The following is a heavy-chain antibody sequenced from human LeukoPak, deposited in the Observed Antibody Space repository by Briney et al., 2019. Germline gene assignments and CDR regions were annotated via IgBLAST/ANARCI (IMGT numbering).Heavy chain of an antibody. CDR1: GFNFNDYT. V-gene: IGHV3-21*01. CDR3: ARDGLVDYYLDV. J-gene: IGHJ6*03. CDR2: ISSISSYI. Sequence: GGSLRLSCEASGFNFNDYTMNWVRQAPGKGLEWVSSISSISSYIYYADSVKGRFTISRDNAKKSLYLQMNSLRVEDMGVYYCARDGLVDYYLDVCGKGTTVTVSS. D-gene: IGHD6-6*01.